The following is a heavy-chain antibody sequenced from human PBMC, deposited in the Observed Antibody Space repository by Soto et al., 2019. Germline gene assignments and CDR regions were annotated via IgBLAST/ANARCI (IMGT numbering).Heavy chain of an antibody. J-gene: IGHJ4*02. CDR2: IGHSGTNT. CDR1: GFTFSSYA. CDR3: AKDYVGVSRSYGHDY. Sequence: GGSLRLSCAASGFTFSSYAMTWVRQAPGKGLEWVSAIGHSGTNTVYADSVKGRFTISRDNSKNTLYLQMNSLRAEDTAVYYCAKDYVGVSRSYGHDYWGQGTQVTVSS. V-gene: IGHV3-23*01. D-gene: IGHD6-6*01.